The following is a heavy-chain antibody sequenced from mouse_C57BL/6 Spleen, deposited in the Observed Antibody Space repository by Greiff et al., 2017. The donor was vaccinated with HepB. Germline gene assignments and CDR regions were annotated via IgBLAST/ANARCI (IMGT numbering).Heavy chain of an antibody. Sequence: VQLQQSGPELVKPGASVKISCKASGYAFSSSWMNWVKQRPGKGLEWIGRIYPGDGDTNYNGKFKGKATLTADKSSSTAYMQLSSLTSEDSAVYFCANYYGSSYCWYFDVWGTGTTVTVSS. CDR2: IYPGDGDT. CDR3: ANYYGSSYCWYFDV. CDR1: GYAFSSSW. J-gene: IGHJ1*03. V-gene: IGHV1-82*01. D-gene: IGHD1-1*01.